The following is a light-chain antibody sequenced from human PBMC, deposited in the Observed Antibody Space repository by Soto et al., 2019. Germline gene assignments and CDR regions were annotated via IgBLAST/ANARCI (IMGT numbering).Light chain of an antibody. CDR2: EVS. V-gene: IGLV2-8*01. J-gene: IGLJ1*01. Sequence: XTGTSSDVGGYNYVSWYQQHPGKAPKLMIYEVSKRPSGVPDRFSGSKSGNTASLTVSGLQAEDEADYYCSSYAGSNNYVFGTGTKLTVL. CDR3: SSYAGSNNYV. CDR1: SSDVGGYNY.